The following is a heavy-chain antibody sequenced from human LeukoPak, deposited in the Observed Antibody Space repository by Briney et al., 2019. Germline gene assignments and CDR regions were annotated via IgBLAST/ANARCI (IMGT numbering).Heavy chain of an antibody. V-gene: IGHV4-38-2*01. J-gene: IGHJ4*02. CDR3: VRHWPVEMATPFDY. D-gene: IGHD5-24*01. Sequence: PSETLSLTCAVSGYSISSGYYWGWIRQPPGKGLEWIGSIYHSGSTYYNPSLKSRVTISVDTSKNQFSLKLSSVTAADTAVYYCVRHWPVEMATPFDYWGQGTLVTVSS. CDR1: GYSISSGYY. CDR2: IYHSGST.